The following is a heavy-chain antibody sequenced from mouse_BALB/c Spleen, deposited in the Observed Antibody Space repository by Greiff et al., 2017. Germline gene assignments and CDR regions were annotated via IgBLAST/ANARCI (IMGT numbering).Heavy chain of an antibody. CDR2: ISSGGST. CDR3: ARDYDYFDY. J-gene: IGHJ2*01. D-gene: IGHD2-4*01. Sequence: EVNVVESGGGLVKPGGSLKLSCAASGFTFSSYAMSWVRQTPEKRLEWVASISSGGSTYYPDSVKGRFTISRDNARNILYLQMSSLRSEDTAMYYCARDYDYFDYWGQGTTLTVSS. V-gene: IGHV5-6-5*01. CDR1: GFTFSSYA.